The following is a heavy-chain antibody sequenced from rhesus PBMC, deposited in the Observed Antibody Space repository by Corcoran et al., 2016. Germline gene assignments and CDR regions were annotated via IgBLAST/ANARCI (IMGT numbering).Heavy chain of an antibody. CDR1: GGSISSSNW. D-gene: IGHD2-15*01. CDR2: ISGSSGSI. Sequence: QVQLQESGPGLVKPSETLSLTCTVSGGSISSSNWWSWIRQPPGTGLEWVGYISGSSGSIYYNPTLKSPVTIPTDTSKNQFSLKMSSVTAADTAVYYCARRVPPFDYWGQGVLVTVSS. CDR3: ARRVPPFDY. V-gene: IGHV4-65*01. J-gene: IGHJ4*01.